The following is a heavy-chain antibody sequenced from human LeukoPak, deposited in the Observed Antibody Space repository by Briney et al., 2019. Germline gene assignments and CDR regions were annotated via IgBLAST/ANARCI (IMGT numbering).Heavy chain of an antibody. V-gene: IGHV4-59*01. D-gene: IGHD1-26*01. CDR2: IYYSGRT. CDR3: ARDGNPWNLDV. CDR1: GGSISPYY. J-gene: IGHJ2*01. Sequence: PSETLSLTCTVSGGSISPYYWTWIRRSPGKALEWIGYIYYSGRTSYNPSLKSRVTMSVDTSKNQFSLQLSSVTAADTAVYYCARDGNPWNLDVWGRGTLVTVSS.